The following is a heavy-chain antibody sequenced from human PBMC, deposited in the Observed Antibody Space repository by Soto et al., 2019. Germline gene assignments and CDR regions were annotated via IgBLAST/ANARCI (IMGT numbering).Heavy chain of an antibody. Sequence: QVQLVQSGAEVKKPGALVKVSCKASGYIFTGYYMHWLRQTPGQGLEWMGWFNPNSGGTKYAQKFQGRVTMTNDTSINTAYMELSGLISDDTAVYYCARGDFDSSANYYAGWFDPWGQGTLVTVSS. V-gene: IGHV1-2*02. J-gene: IGHJ5*02. CDR3: ARGDFDSSANYYAGWFDP. D-gene: IGHD3-22*01. CDR1: GYIFTGYY. CDR2: FNPNSGGT.